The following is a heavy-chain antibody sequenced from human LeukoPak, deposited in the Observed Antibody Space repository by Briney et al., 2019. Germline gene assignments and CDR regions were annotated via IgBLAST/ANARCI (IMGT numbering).Heavy chain of an antibody. CDR2: FYNRGTT. V-gene: IGHV4-59*01. CDR1: GGSISGYY. CDR3: ARSGKSAYILDY. J-gene: IGHJ4*02. D-gene: IGHD3-16*01. Sequence: SETLSLTCTVSGGSISGYYWGWIRQPPGKGLEWMGYFYNRGTTNYNPSLKSRVTISVDTSKNQFSLKLSSVTAADTAVYYCARSGKSAYILDYWGQGTLVTVSS.